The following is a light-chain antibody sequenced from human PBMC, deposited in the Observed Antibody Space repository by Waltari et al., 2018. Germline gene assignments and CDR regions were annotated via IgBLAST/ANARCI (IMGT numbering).Light chain of an antibody. J-gene: IGKJ1*01. Sequence: DIQMTQSPSTLSASVGDRVTITCRASQSISSWLAWYQQKPGKAPKLLIYKSYSLESGAPSRFSGSGSGTEFTLTISSLQPDDFATYYCQQYNIYWTFGQGTKVEIK. V-gene: IGKV1-5*03. CDR2: KSY. CDR1: QSISSW. CDR3: QQYNIYWT.